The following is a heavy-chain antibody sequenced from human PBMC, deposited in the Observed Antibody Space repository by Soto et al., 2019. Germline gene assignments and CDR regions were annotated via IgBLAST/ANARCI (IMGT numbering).Heavy chain of an antibody. CDR2: INHSGST. D-gene: IGHD3-22*01. V-gene: IGHV4-34*01. J-gene: IGHJ4*02. CDR1: GGSFSGYY. CDR3: ARDYYDSSGRPTIDY. Sequence: QVQLQQWGAGLLKPSETLSLTCAVYGGSFSGYYWSWIRQPPGKGLEWIGEINHSGSTNYNPSLKSRVTISVDTSKNQFSLKLSSVTDADTAVYYCARDYYDSSGRPTIDYWGQGTLVTVSS.